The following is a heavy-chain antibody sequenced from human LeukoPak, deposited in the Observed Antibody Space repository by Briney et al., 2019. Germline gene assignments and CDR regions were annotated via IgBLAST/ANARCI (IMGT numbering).Heavy chain of an antibody. CDR1: GGSISSYY. V-gene: IGHV4-4*07. Sequence: SESLSLTCTVSGGSISSYYWSWIRQPAGKGLEWVLRIYTSGSTNYNPSLKSRVTMSVDTSKNQFSRRLSSVTAADTAVYYCARVGGYSYGHWFDPWGQGTLVTVSS. J-gene: IGHJ5*02. CDR2: IYTSGST. D-gene: IGHD5-18*01. CDR3: ARVGGYSYGHWFDP.